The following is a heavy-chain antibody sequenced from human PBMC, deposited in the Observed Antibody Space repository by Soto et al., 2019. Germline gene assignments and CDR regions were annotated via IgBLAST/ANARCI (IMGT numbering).Heavy chain of an antibody. Sequence: SETLSLTCTVSGGSVSSGSYYWSWIRQPPGKGLEWIGYIYYSGSTNYNPSLKSRVTISVDTSKNQFSLKLSSVTAADTAVYYCARDLGGYSGSYFSIFDYWGQGTLVTVSS. J-gene: IGHJ4*02. D-gene: IGHD1-26*01. V-gene: IGHV4-61*01. CDR1: GGSVSSGSYY. CDR3: ARDLGGYSGSYFSIFDY. CDR2: IYYSGST.